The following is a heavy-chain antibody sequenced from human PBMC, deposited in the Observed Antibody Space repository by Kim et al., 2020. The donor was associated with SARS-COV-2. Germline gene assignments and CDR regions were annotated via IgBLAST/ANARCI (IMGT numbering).Heavy chain of an antibody. CDR1: GGTFSTYS. CDR3: TREARIAVTGTHYLQH. CDR2: IIPIFATT. V-gene: IGHV1-69*13. Sequence: SVKVSCKASGGTFSTYSFTWVRQAPGQGLEWMGGIIPIFATTTSAQKFQDRVRFTADEYTTTVYMELGNLRYEDTAVYYCTREARIAVTGTHYLQHWGQGTLVTVSS. J-gene: IGHJ1*01. D-gene: IGHD6-19*01.